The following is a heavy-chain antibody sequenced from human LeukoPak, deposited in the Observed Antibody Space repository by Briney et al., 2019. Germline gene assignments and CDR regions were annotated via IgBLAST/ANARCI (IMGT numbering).Heavy chain of an antibody. J-gene: IGHJ1*01. V-gene: IGHV1-18*04. Sequence: ASVKVSCKASGYTFTGYYMHWVRQAPGQGLEWMGWISAYNGNTNYAQKLQGRVTMTTDTSTSTAYMELRSLRSDDTAVYYCARDYYDSSGYGFSEYFQHWGQGTLVTVSS. CDR2: ISAYNGNT. D-gene: IGHD3-22*01. CDR1: GYTFTGYY. CDR3: ARDYYDSSGYGFSEYFQH.